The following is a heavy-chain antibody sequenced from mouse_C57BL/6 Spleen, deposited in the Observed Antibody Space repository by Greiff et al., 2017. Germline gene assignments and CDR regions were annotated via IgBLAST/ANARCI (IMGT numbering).Heavy chain of an antibody. CDR2: IYPGDGDT. J-gene: IGHJ2*01. CDR1: GYAFSSSW. CDR3: ARDGYCDY. Sequence: QVQLQQSGPELVKPGASVKISCKASGYAFSSSWMHWVQQRPGKGLEWVGRIYPGDGDTNYNGKFKGKDTLTADKSSSTAYMQLSSLTSEDSAVYFCARDGYCDYWGQGTTLTVSS. D-gene: IGHD2-3*01. V-gene: IGHV1-82*01.